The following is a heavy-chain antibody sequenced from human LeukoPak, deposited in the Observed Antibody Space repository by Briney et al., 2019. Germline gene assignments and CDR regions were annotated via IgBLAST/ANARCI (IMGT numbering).Heavy chain of an antibody. J-gene: IGHJ4*02. CDR1: GFTFSSYW. CDR3: AKGRDYGDF. V-gene: IGHV3-7*01. CDR2: INQDGREK. Sequence: GGSLTLSCTVSGFTFSSYWMTWVRQVPGKGLQWVANINQDGREKYYMDSMKGRLNISRDNTENSVFLQLTSMRPEDTGIYFCAKGRDYGDFWGQGTLVAVSS.